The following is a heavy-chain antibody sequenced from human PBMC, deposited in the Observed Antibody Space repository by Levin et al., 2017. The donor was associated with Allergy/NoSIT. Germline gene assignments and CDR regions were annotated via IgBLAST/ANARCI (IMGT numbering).Heavy chain of an antibody. CDR2: IYSGGST. J-gene: IGHJ5*02. Sequence: GGSLRLSCAASGFTVSSNYMSWVRQAPGKGLEWVSVIYSGGSTYYADSVKGRFTISRDNSKNTLYLQMNSLRAEDTAVYYCARASSDYSIYPGPCFDPWGQGTLVTVSS. V-gene: IGHV3-66*01. D-gene: IGHD4-11*01. CDR3: ARASSDYSIYPGPCFDP. CDR1: GFTVSSNY.